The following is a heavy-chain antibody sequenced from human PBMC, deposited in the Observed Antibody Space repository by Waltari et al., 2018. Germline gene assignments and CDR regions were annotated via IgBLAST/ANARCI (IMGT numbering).Heavy chain of an antibody. CDR2: ISWNSGSI. D-gene: IGHD3-9*01. Sequence: EVQLVESGGGLVQPGRSLRLSCAASGFTFDDYAMHWVRQAPGKGLEWVSGISWNSGSIGYADSVKGRFTISRDNAKNSLYLQMNSLRAEDTALYYCAKDIIPRYYDTSGAFDIWGQGTMVTVSS. J-gene: IGHJ3*02. CDR1: GFTFDDYA. V-gene: IGHV3-9*01. CDR3: AKDIIPRYYDTSGAFDI.